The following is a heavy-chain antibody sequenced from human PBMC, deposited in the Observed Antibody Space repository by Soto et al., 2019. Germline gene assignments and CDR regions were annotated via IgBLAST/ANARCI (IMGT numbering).Heavy chain of an antibody. Sequence: SETLSLTCTVSGGSISSGGYYWSWIRQDPGKGLEWIGYIYYSGSTYYNPSLKSRVTISVDTSKNQFSLKLSSVTAADTAVYYCARVGCSGGSCYSVVFDYWGQGTLVTVSS. CDR2: IYYSGST. CDR3: ARVGCSGGSCYSVVFDY. V-gene: IGHV4-61*08. CDR1: GGSISSGGYY. J-gene: IGHJ4*02. D-gene: IGHD2-15*01.